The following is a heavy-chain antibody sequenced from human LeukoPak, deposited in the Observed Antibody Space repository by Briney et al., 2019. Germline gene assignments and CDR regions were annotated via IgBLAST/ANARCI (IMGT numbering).Heavy chain of an antibody. CDR1: GGSFSDYY. D-gene: IGHD6-13*01. V-gene: IGHV4-34*01. J-gene: IGHJ6*03. Sequence: SETLSLTCTVYGGSFSDYYWSWIRQPPGKGLERIGEINHHGSTNYNPSLKSRLAISMATSNNQFSLILSPMTAADTAVYYCARGDRRFESGTVNFYYFYMDVWGKGTTVTVSS. CDR2: INHHGST. CDR3: ARGDRRFESGTVNFYYFYMDV.